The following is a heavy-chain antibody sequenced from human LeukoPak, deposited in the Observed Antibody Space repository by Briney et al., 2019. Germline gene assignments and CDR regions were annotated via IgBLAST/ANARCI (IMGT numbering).Heavy chain of an antibody. Sequence: PGGSLRLSCAASGFTFSSYSMNWVRQAPGKGLEWVSSISSSSSYIYYADSVKGRFTISRDNAKNSLYLQMNSLRAEDTAVYYCARDNDPDFWSGYYTGIGYYYGMDVWGQGATVTVSS. CDR2: ISSSSSYI. CDR1: GFTFSSYS. D-gene: IGHD3-3*01. CDR3: ARDNDPDFWSGYYTGIGYYYGMDV. V-gene: IGHV3-21*01. J-gene: IGHJ6*02.